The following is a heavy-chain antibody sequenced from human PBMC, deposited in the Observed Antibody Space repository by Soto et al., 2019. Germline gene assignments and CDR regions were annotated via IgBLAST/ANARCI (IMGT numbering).Heavy chain of an antibody. J-gene: IGHJ6*02. CDR2: FDPEDGET. CDR1: GYTLTELS. V-gene: IGHV1-24*01. CDR3: ATPNYDILTRPRYYYYGMDV. Sequence: ASVKVSCKVSGYTLTELSMHWVRQAPGKGIEWMGGFDPEDGETIYAQKFQGRVTMTEDTSTDTAYMELSSLRSEDTAVYYCATPNYDILTRPRYYYYGMDVWGQGTTVTVSS. D-gene: IGHD3-9*01.